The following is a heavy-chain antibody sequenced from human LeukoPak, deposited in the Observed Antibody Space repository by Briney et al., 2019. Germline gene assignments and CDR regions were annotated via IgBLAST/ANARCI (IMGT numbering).Heavy chain of an antibody. Sequence: ASVKASCKASGYTFTGYYMHWVRQAPGQGLEWMGWINPNSGGTKYAQKFQGRVTMTRDTSISTAYMELSRLRSDDTAVYYCAATLKLRYFDWLPLRYWGQGTLVTVSS. V-gene: IGHV1-2*02. CDR3: AATLKLRYFDWLPLRY. CDR2: INPNSGGT. D-gene: IGHD3-9*01. J-gene: IGHJ4*02. CDR1: GYTFTGYY.